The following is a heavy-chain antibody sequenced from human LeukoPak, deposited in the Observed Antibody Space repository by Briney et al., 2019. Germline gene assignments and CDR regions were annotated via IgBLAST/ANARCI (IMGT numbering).Heavy chain of an antibody. J-gene: IGHJ3*02. CDR2: IKQDGSEK. Sequence: GGSLRLSCADSGFTFSSYWMSWVRQAPGKGLEWVANIKQDGSEKYYVDSVKGRFTISRDNAKNSLYLQMNSLRAEDTAVYYCASLTGTSDAFDIWGQGTMVTVSS. D-gene: IGHD3-9*01. V-gene: IGHV3-7*01. CDR1: GFTFSSYW. CDR3: ASLTGTSDAFDI.